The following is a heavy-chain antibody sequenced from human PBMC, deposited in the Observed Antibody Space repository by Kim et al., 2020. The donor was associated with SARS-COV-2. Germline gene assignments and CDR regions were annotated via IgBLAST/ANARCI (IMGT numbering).Heavy chain of an antibody. CDR3: ARDDYSSGWYDYYYYGMDV. V-gene: IGHV3-7*03. J-gene: IGHJ6*02. Sequence: GGSLRLSCAASGFTFSSYWMSWVRQAPGKGLEWVANIKQDGSEKYYVDSVKGRFTISRDNAKNSLYLQMNSLRAEDTAVYYCARDDYSSGWYDYYYYGMDVWGQGTTVTVSS. CDR2: IKQDGSEK. D-gene: IGHD6-19*01. CDR1: GFTFSSYW.